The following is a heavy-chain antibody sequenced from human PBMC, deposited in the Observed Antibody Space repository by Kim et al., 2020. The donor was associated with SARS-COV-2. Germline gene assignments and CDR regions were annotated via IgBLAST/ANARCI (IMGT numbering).Heavy chain of an antibody. CDR1: GFTFSNAW. CDR2: IKSKTDGGTT. Sequence: GGSLRLSCAASGFTFSNAWMRWVRQAPGKGLEWVGRIKSKTDGGTTDYAAPVKGRFTISRDDSKNTLYLQMNSLKTEDTAVYYCTTDLVWWGSTSTKGYWGQGTLVTVSS. V-gene: IGHV3-15*01. CDR3: TTDLVWWGSTSTKGY. J-gene: IGHJ4*02. D-gene: IGHD2-15*01.